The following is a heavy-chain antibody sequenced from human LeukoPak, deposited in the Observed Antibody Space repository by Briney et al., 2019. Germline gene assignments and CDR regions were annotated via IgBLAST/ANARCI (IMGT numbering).Heavy chain of an antibody. CDR2: ISSSSSYI. CDR1: GFTFSSYS. V-gene: IGHV3-21*01. D-gene: IGHD1-26*01. J-gene: IGHJ3*02. Sequence: GGSLRLSCAASGFTFSSYSMNWVRQAPGKGLEWVSSISSSSSYIYYADSVKGRFTISRDNAKNSLYLQMNSLRAEDAAVYYCAREGGWVGALRAFDIWGQGTMVTVSS. CDR3: AREGGWVGALRAFDI.